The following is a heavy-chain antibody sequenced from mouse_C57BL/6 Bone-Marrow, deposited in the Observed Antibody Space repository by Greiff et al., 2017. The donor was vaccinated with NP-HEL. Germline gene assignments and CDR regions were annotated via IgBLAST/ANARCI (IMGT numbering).Heavy chain of an antibody. J-gene: IGHJ2*01. Sequence: EVQLQQSVAELVRPGASVKLSCTASGFNIKHTYMHWVQQRPEQGLEWIGRIDPANGNTKYAPKFQGKATITADTSSNTAYPQLSSLTSEDTAIYYCARGFTTVNYFDDWGQGTTLTVSS. D-gene: IGHD1-1*01. V-gene: IGHV14-3*01. CDR2: IDPANGNT. CDR3: ARGFTTVNYFDD. CDR1: GFNIKHTY.